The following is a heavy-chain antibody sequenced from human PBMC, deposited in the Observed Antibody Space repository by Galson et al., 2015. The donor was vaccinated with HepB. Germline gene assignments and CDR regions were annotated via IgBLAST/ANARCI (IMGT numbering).Heavy chain of an antibody. CDR3: AKESRYSSSWYGNDAFDI. J-gene: IGHJ3*02. CDR1: GFTFSSYG. D-gene: IGHD6-13*01. V-gene: IGHV3-30*18. Sequence: SLRLSCAASGFTFSSYGMHWVRQAPGKGLEWVAVISYDGSNKYYADSVKGRFTISRDNSKNTLYLQMNSLRAEDTAVYYCAKESRYSSSWYGNDAFDIWGQGTMVTVSS. CDR2: ISYDGSNK.